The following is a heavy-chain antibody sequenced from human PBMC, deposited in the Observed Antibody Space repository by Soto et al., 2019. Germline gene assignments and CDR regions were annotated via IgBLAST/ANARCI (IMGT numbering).Heavy chain of an antibody. Sequence: QVQLVESGGGVVQPGRSLRLSCAASGFTFSSYAIHWVRQAPGKGLEWVAVISYDVSNKYYADSVKGRFTISRDNSKNTLYLQMNSLRAEDTAVYYCAKPRMVRGVLQSYFDYWGQGTLVTVSS. CDR1: GFTFSSYA. V-gene: IGHV3-30-3*02. J-gene: IGHJ4*02. D-gene: IGHD3-10*01. CDR3: AKPRMVRGVLQSYFDY. CDR2: ISYDVSNK.